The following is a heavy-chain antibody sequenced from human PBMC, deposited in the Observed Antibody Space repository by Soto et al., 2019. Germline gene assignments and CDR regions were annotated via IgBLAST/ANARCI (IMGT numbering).Heavy chain of an antibody. D-gene: IGHD3-10*01. Sequence: QVQLVQSGAEVGKPWGSVKVSCGASGYTCTSYDLYWVRQATGQGLEWTGWLEPSTGNSGHAQKFQGRITVTRDTSMSTVHMELSSLRSEDTAVYYCARGAEADVGDGFGAHEYYFDFWGQGTLVTVSS. J-gene: IGHJ4*02. CDR1: GYTCTSYD. CDR3: ARGAEADVGDGFGAHEYYFDF. CDR2: LEPSTGNS. V-gene: IGHV1-8*01.